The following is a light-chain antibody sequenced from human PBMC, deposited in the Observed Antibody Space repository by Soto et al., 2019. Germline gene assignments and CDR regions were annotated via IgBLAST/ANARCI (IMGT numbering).Light chain of an antibody. CDR2: DAS. V-gene: IGKV3-11*01. CDR1: QTIVTS. CDR3: QQRSVWPIT. Sequence: EIVLTHSPATLSLSPVERSTLSCRAGQTIVTSFVWSQQKPGQSPRLLIYDASHRATGVTARFSGSGSGTDFTLPISGLEPEDFAVYYCQQRSVWPITFGQGTRLEI. J-gene: IGKJ5*01.